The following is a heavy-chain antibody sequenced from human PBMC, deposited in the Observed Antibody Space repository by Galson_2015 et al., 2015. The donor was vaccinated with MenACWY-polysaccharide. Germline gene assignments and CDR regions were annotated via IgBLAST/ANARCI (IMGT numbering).Heavy chain of an antibody. D-gene: IGHD1-1*01. Sequence: QSGAEVKKPGESLKISCPASGYRFTTYWIGWVRQMPGKALEWMAVIYLGGADTRYSPAFQGQITISADKSSSTAFLQWSSLTASDTAMVYCATATHGTSWCDHWGQGTLVTVSS. J-gene: IGHJ5*02. CDR3: ATATHGTSWCDH. CDR1: GYRFTTYW. V-gene: IGHV5-51*03. CDR2: IYLGGADT.